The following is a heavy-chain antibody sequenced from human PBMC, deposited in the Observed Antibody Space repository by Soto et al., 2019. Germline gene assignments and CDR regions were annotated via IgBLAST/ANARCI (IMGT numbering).Heavy chain of an antibody. Sequence: QVQLVESGGGVVQPGRSLRLSCAASGFTFSSYAMHWVRQAPGKGLEWVAVISYDGSNKYYADSVKGRFTISRDNSKNTLYLQMNRLGAEDTAVYYCARETETAIAYWGQGTLVTVSS. J-gene: IGHJ4*02. V-gene: IGHV3-30-3*01. CDR1: GFTFSSYA. CDR2: ISYDGSNK. D-gene: IGHD5-18*01. CDR3: ARETETAIAY.